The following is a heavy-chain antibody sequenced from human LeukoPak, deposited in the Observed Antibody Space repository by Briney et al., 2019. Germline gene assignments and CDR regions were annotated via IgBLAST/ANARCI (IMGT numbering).Heavy chain of an antibody. CDR3: ARGITIFGVVIRSGPMDV. J-gene: IGHJ6*04. V-gene: IGHV4-61*02. CDR1: GGSISSGSYY. CDR2: IYTSGST. D-gene: IGHD3-3*01. Sequence: EASETLSLTCTVSGGSISSGSYYWSWIRQPAGKGLEWIGRIYTSGSTNYNPSLKSRVTISVDTSKNQFSLKLSSVTAADTAVYYCARGITIFGVVIRSGPMDVWGKGTTVTVSS.